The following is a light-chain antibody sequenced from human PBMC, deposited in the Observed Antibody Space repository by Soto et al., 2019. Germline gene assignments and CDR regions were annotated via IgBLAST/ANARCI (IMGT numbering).Light chain of an antibody. V-gene: IGKV3-20*01. CDR3: QQYGSSPLT. Sequence: EIVLTQSPGTLSLSPGERATLSCRASQSVSSSYLAWYQPKPGQAPRLLIYGASSRATGIPDRFSGSGSGTDFTLTISKLEPEDFAVYYCQQYGSSPLTFGGGTKVESK. CDR2: GAS. CDR1: QSVSSSY. J-gene: IGKJ4*01.